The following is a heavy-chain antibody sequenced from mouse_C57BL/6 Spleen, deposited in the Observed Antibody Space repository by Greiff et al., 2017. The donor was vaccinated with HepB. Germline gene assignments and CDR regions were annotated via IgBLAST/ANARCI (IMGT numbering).Heavy chain of an antibody. Sequence: EVHLVESGGGLVKPGGSLKLSCAASGFTFSSYAMSWVRQTPEKRLEWVATISDGGSYTYYPDNVKGRFTISRDNAKNNLYLQMSHLKSEDTAMYYCARDGGYYGSLDDWGQGTTLTVSS. CDR3: ARDGGYYGSLDD. CDR2: ISDGGSYT. V-gene: IGHV5-4*01. J-gene: IGHJ2*01. D-gene: IGHD1-1*01. CDR1: GFTFSSYA.